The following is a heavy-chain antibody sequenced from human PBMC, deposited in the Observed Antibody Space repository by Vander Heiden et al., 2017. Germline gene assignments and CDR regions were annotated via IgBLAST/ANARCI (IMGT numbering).Heavy chain of an antibody. CDR1: AFTFGGFA. D-gene: IGHD3-3*01. J-gene: IGHJ4*02. CDR3: ANIVGDFWSGYFDY. Sequence: VPLLGSGRGLVHPGGSLKLYFAACAFTFGGFAMCWVRQQQGEGLEWVSAIRGSGGSTYYADSVKGRFTSSRDNSKNTLYLQMNSLRAEDTAVYYCANIVGDFWSGYFDYWGQGPLVTVSS. V-gene: IGHV3-23*01. CDR2: IRGSGGST.